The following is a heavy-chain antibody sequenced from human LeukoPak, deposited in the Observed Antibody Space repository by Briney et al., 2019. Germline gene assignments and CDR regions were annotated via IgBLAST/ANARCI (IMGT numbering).Heavy chain of an antibody. J-gene: IGHJ6*03. Sequence: ASVKVSCKGSGGTFSSYAISWVRQAPGQGLEWMGGIIPIFGTANYAQKFQGRVTITTDESTSTAYMELSSLRSEDTAVYSRAVNVYDFWSGHYYHYYYMDVWGKGTTVTVSS. CDR2: IIPIFGTA. CDR3: AVNVYDFWSGHYYHYYYMDV. CDR1: GGTFSSYA. D-gene: IGHD3-3*01. V-gene: IGHV1-69*05.